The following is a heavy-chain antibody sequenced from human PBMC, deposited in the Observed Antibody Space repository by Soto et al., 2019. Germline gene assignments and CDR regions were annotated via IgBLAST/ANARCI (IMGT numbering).Heavy chain of an antibody. CDR2: IIPIFGTA. J-gene: IGHJ6*02. CDR3: ARDRPALLLTYYGMDV. D-gene: IGHD2-15*01. V-gene: IGHV1-69*01. Sequence: QVQLVQSGAEVKKPGSSVKVSCKASGGTFSSYAISWVRQAPGQGLEWMGGIIPIFGTANYAQKFQGRVTITADEATSTAYMELSSLRSEDTAVYYCARDRPALLLTYYGMDVWGQGTTVTVSS. CDR1: GGTFSSYA.